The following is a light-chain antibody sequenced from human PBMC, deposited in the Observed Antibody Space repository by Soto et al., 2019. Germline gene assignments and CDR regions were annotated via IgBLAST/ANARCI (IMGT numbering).Light chain of an antibody. Sequence: QPVLTQSPSASASLGASVKLTCTLSSGHSSYAIAWHQQRPEKGPRYLMKLNSDGSHSKGDGIPDRFSGSSSGAERYLTISSLQSEDEADYYCQTWVTGIQVFGGGTKADRP. CDR3: QTWVTGIQV. J-gene: IGLJ2*01. CDR2: LNSDGSH. CDR1: SGHSSYA. V-gene: IGLV4-69*01.